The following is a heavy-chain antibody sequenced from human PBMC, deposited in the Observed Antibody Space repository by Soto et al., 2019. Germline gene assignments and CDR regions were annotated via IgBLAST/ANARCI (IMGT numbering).Heavy chain of an antibody. J-gene: IGHJ5*02. CDR1: GYTFTSYG. Sequence: ASVKVSFKASGYTFTSYGISWVRQAPGQGLEWMGWISAYNGNTNYAQKLQGRVTMTTDTSTSTAYMELRSLRSDDTAVYYCAREYYYDSSGYSPNWFDPWGQGTLVTVSS. CDR2: ISAYNGNT. V-gene: IGHV1-18*01. D-gene: IGHD3-22*01. CDR3: AREYYYDSSGYSPNWFDP.